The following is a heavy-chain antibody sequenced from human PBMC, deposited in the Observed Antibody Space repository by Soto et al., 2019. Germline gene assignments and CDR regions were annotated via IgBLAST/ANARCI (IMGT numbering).Heavy chain of an antibody. V-gene: IGHV5-51*01. CDR3: ARRGSGYYYDSSGYDNYYYYGMDV. D-gene: IGHD3-22*01. Sequence: AESLKISCTGSGYSFTSYWIGRVPPMPGKGLESIGIIYPGDTDTRYSQSFQGQVTIAADKSISSAYLQWSSLKASDTAMYYCARRGSGYYYDSSGYDNYYYYGMDVWGQGTTVTVSS. CDR2: IYPGDTDT. CDR1: GYSFTSYW. J-gene: IGHJ6*02.